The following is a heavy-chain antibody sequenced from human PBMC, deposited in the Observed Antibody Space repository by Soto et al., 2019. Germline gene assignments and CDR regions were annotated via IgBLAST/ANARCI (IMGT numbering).Heavy chain of an antibody. CDR3: TTDIAARSIYYYYGMDV. CDR1: GFTFSNAC. CDR2: IKSKTDGGTT. J-gene: IGHJ6*02. Sequence: VGSLRLSCAASGFTFSNACMNWVRQAPGKGLEWVGRIKSKTDGGTTDYAAPVKGRFTISRDDSKNTLYLQMNSLKTEDTAVYYCTTDIAARSIYYYYGMDVWGQGTTVTVS. D-gene: IGHD6-6*01. V-gene: IGHV3-15*07.